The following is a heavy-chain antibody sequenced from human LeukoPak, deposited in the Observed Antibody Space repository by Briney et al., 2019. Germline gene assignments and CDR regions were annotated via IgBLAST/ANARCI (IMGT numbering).Heavy chain of an antibody. CDR2: IKRKADAERT. CDR3: ATDGFRRGFASLFDS. D-gene: IGHD5-12*01. J-gene: IGHJ4*02. Sequence: GGSLRLSCAVSAVSFTNADTSWVRQAPGKGLEWVGRIKRKADAERTDYAAPVKGRFTISRDDSNNTLCRAMNSLKTEEKSFDYCATDGFRRGFASLFDSWGQGTLVTVSS. V-gene: IGHV3-15*01. CDR1: AVSFTNAD.